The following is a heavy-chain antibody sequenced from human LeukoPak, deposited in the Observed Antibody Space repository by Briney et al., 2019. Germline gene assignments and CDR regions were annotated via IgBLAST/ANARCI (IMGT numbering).Heavy chain of an antibody. V-gene: IGHV3-30*02. D-gene: IGHD4-17*01. CDR1: GFIFSSFG. J-gene: IGHJ5*02. CDR3: AKDRGDYTNWFDP. CDR2: IRYDGSNK. Sequence: GGSLRPSRAASGFIFSSFGMHWVRQAPGKGLEWVAFIRYDGSNKYYADSVKGRFTISRDNSKNTLYLQMNSPRAEDTAIYYCAKDRGDYTNWFDPWGQGTLVTVSS.